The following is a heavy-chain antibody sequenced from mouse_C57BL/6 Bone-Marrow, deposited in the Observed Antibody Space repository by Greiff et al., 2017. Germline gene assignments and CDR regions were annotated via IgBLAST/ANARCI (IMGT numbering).Heavy chain of an antibody. CDR1: GFSLTSYG. V-gene: IGHV2-2*01. CDR2: IWSGRST. D-gene: IGHD1-1*01. J-gene: IGHJ3*01. CDR3: ARNSDYYGSAWGAY. Sequence: VQLQQSGPGLVQPSQRLYISCTVSGFSLTSYGVHWVRQSPGKGLEWLGVIWSGRSTDYNAAFISRLSISTDNYKSQVFFKMNSLQAYDTARYYWARNSDYYGSAWGAYWGQGTLVTVSA.